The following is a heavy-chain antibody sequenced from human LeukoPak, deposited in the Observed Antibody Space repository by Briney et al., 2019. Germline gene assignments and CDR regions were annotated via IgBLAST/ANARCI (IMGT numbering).Heavy chain of an antibody. D-gene: IGHD2-2*01. Sequence: GGSLRLSCAASGLTFSSHWMHWVRQAPGKGLVWVSRITNDGSSTTYADSVKGRFTISRDNSKNTLYLQMNSLRAEDTAVYYCARDRYRVVPAAITDYWGQGTLVTVSS. CDR1: GLTFSSHW. CDR3: ARDRYRVVPAAITDY. V-gene: IGHV3-74*01. CDR2: ITNDGSST. J-gene: IGHJ4*02.